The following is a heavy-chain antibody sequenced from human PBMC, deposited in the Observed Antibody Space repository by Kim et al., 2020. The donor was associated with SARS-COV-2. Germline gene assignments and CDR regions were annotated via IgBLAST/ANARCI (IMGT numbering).Heavy chain of an antibody. CDR1: GFTFSSYW. Sequence: GGSLRLSCSASGFTFSSYWTHWVRQAPGKGLVWVSRINGDGSNTNYADSVKGRFSISRDNAQNTLYLQMNSLRADDTAVYYCARQNRAFDYWGQGTLVTASS. CDR3: ARQNRAFDY. J-gene: IGHJ4*02. CDR2: INGDGSNT. V-gene: IGHV3-74*01.